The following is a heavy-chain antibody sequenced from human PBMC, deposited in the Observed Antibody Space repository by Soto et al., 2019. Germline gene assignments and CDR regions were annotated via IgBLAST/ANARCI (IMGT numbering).Heavy chain of an antibody. CDR2: IYYSGST. CDR1: GGSISSADYY. CDR3: ARDIEMATIGAYYFDY. J-gene: IGHJ4*02. D-gene: IGHD5-12*01. Sequence: PSETLSLTCTVSGGSISSADYYWSWIRQPPGKGLEWLGYIYYSGSTYYNPSLKSRVTISVDTSKNQFSLKLSSVTAADTAVYYCARDIEMATIGAYYFDYWGQGTLVTVSS. V-gene: IGHV4-30-4*01.